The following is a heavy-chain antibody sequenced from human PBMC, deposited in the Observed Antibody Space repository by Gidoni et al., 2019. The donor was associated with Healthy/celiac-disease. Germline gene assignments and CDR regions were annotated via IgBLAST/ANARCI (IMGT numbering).Heavy chain of an antibody. D-gene: IGHD3-10*01. V-gene: IGHV3-21*02. Sequence: EVQLVESGGGLVKPGGSLRLSCAASGFSFSFYSMNWVRQAPGKGLEWVSFISSSSSFIYYADSVKGRFTISRDNAKNSLYLQMNSLRAEDTAVYYCAREEDDGSGSDMAFDIWGQGTMVTVSS. CDR1: GFSFSFYS. J-gene: IGHJ3*02. CDR3: AREEDDGSGSDMAFDI. CDR2: ISSSSSFI.